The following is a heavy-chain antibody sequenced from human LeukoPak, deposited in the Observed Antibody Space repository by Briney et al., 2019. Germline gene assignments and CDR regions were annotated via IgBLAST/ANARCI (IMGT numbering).Heavy chain of an antibody. V-gene: IGHV4-59*01. Sequence: PSETLSLTCTVSGGSISSFFWTWIRQPPGKGLDWIGRIYYNGSTNYSPSLKSRVTMSVDTSKNQFSLKINSVTAADAAVYYCARISPTGGLAYWGPGTLVTVSS. J-gene: IGHJ4*02. CDR3: ARISPTGGLAY. CDR2: IYYNGST. CDR1: GGSISSFF. D-gene: IGHD1-1*01.